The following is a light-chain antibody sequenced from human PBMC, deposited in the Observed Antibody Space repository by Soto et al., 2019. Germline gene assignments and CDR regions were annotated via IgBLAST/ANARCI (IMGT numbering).Light chain of an antibody. CDR1: RSISRY. V-gene: IGKV3-11*01. Sequence: EIVLTQSPATLSLSPGERATLSCRASRSISRYLAWYQQKPGQAPRLLIYDSSNRATGIPGRFSGSGSGTDFTLTISSLEPEDFAVYYCQQRSNGPAFTFGQGTKLEIK. CDR2: DSS. CDR3: QQRSNGPAFT. J-gene: IGKJ2*01.